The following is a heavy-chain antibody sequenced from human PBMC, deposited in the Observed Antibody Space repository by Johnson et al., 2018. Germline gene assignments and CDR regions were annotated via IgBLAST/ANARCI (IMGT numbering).Heavy chain of an antibody. Sequence: QVQLVESGGGVVQPGRSLRLSCAASGFTFSTYGMHWVRQAPGKGLEWVALIWHDGSNKNYADSVKGRFTISRDNSKNTLYLQMHSLRAEDTAVYYCAREYDSSGYYLEYVQHWGQGTVGTVSS. CDR2: IWHDGSNK. J-gene: IGHJ1*01. CDR3: AREYDSSGYYLEYVQH. V-gene: IGHV3-33*01. CDR1: GFTFSTYG. D-gene: IGHD3-22*01.